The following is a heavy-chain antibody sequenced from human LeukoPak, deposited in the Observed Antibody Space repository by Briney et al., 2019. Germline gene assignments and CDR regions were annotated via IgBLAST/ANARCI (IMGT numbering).Heavy chain of an antibody. J-gene: IGHJ4*02. Sequence: GGSLRLSRAASGFTFSTSWMAWVRQAPGKGLEWVAVIWYHGRNKYFADSVKGRFTISRDISKNTLYLQMNSLRAEDTAVYYCARDYCGGDCYSFDSWGQGTLVTVSS. CDR3: ARDYCGGDCYSFDS. D-gene: IGHD2-21*02. V-gene: IGHV3-33*08. CDR2: IWYHGRNK. CDR1: GFTFSTSW.